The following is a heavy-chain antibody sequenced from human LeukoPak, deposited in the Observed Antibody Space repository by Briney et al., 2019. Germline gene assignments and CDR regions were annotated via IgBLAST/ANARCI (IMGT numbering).Heavy chain of an antibody. V-gene: IGHV1-46*03. CDR2: INPSGGST. Sequence: ASVKVSCKASGYTFTIYYMHWVRQAPGQGLEWMGIINPSGGSTSYAQKFQGRVTMTRDTSTSTVYMELSSLRSEDTAAYYCARVVTDSGGRLDIWGQGTMVTVSS. CDR1: GYTFTIYY. J-gene: IGHJ3*02. D-gene: IGHD4-23*01. CDR3: ARVVTDSGGRLDI.